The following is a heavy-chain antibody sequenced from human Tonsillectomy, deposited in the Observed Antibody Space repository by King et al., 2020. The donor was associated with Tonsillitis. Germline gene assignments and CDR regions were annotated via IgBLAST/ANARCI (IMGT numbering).Heavy chain of an antibody. V-gene: IGHV4-4*02. J-gene: IGHJ6*03. D-gene: IGHD3-16*02. CDR1: GGSISSSNW. CDR2: IYHSGNT. CDR3: ARGIESYHEHYYYYYMDV. Sequence: QLQESGPGLVKPSGTLSLTCAVSGGSISSSNWWSWVRQPPGDGLEWSGEIYHSGNTHYNPSPKSRVTISVDKSKNQFSLKLSSVTAADTAVYYCARGIESYHEHYYYYYMDVWGKGTTVTVSS.